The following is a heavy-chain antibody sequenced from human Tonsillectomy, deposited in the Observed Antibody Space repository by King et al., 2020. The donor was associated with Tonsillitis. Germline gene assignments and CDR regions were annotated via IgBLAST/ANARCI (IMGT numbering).Heavy chain of an antibody. V-gene: IGHV1-2*02. D-gene: IGHD2-2*01. J-gene: IGHJ4*02. Sequence: VQLVESGAEVKKPGASVKVSCKASGYSFTDYFMHWVRQAPGQGLEWMGWMNPNSGGTNFAQKFQGRVTMTRDASISTSYMELSRLKSDDTAVYYCAKALDNIVVVSAATLYYGGQGTLVTVSS. CDR1: GYSFTDYF. CDR2: MNPNSGGT. CDR3: AKALDNIVVVSAATLYY.